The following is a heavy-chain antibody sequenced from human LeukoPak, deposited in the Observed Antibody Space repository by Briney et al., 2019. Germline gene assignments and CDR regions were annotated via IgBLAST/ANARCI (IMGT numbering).Heavy chain of an antibody. V-gene: IGHV2-5*02. D-gene: IGHD3-22*01. CDR2: IYWDDDK. J-gene: IGHJ4*02. Sequence: SGPTLVNPTQPLTLTCSFSGFSLSTSGVGVGWIRQPPGKALEWLSLIYWDDDKRYRTSLKSRLTITKDTSKTQVVLTMTNMDPVDTATYYCARTTYYYDSSGYSPYDYWGQGSLVTVSS. CDR1: GFSLSTSGVG. CDR3: ARTTYYYDSSGYSPYDY.